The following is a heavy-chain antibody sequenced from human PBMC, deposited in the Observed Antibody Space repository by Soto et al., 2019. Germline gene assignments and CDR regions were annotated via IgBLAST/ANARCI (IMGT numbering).Heavy chain of an antibody. V-gene: IGHV3-23*01. Sequence: GGSLRLSCAASGCTFSSYGMTWVRQAPGKGLEWVSVISGSSGTTYYADPVTRPFTISRDNTKNTLYLQINSPRPEDPAVYYRASVVHRYSFYYMDFWGKGTPVTVSS. CDR1: GCTFSSYG. J-gene: IGHJ6*03. CDR2: ISGSSGTT. CDR3: ASVVHRYSFYYMDF. D-gene: IGHD5-18*01.